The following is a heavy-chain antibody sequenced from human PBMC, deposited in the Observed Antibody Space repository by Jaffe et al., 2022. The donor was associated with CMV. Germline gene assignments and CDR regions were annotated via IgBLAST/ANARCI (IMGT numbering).Heavy chain of an antibody. J-gene: IGHJ4*02. CDR1: GLTFSDAW. CDR2: IKSKPAGGTT. D-gene: IGHD3-16*01. CDR3: TADLPGGVSDNFDY. V-gene: IGHV3-15*01. Sequence: EVQLVESGGDLVKPGGSLRLSCAASGLTFSDAWMSWVRQAPGKGLEWVGRIKSKPAGGTTDYAAPVKGRFAISRDDSKNTFSLQMNSLKTEDTAVYYCTADLPGGVSDNFDYWGQGSLVTVSS.